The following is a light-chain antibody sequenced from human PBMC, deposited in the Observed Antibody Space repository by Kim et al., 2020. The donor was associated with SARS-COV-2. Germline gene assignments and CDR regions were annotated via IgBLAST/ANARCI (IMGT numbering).Light chain of an antibody. CDR2: AAS. Sequence: ASVGDSVTLTCRASQAFGNYLVWFQPKPGKGPNRLIYAASTLESGVPSRFSGSGSGTEFTLTISSLQPEDSATYFCLQHNVYPLTFGGGTKVDIK. V-gene: IGKV1-17*03. J-gene: IGKJ4*01. CDR1: QAFGNY. CDR3: LQHNVYPLT.